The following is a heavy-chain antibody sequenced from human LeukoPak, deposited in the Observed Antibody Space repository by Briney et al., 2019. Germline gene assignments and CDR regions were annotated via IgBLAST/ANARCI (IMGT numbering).Heavy chain of an antibody. V-gene: IGHV4-61*01. CDR3: ARDPVGATGMDV. CDR1: RGSLSSGSSY. CDR2: IYYGGST. D-gene: IGHD1-26*01. J-gene: IGHJ6*02. Sequence: PETLSLTCTVPRGSLSSGSSYWSWIRQPPGKGMECSGNIYYGGSTNYNLSLKSRVTISVDTSKNQFSLNLSSVIAAGTAVYYCARDPVGATGMDVWGQGTTVTVSS.